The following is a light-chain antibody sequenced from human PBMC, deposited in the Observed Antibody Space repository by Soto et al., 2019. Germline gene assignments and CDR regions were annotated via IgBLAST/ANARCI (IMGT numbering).Light chain of an antibody. CDR1: SSDVGGYNY. Sequence: QSALTQPPSASGSTGPSVTISCTGTSSDVGGYNYVSWYQQHPGKAPKLMIYEVSKRPSGVPDRFSGSKSGNTASLTVSGLQAEDEADYYCSSYAGSNNWNFGTETKVTVL. CDR3: SSYAGSNNWN. J-gene: IGLJ1*01. CDR2: EVS. V-gene: IGLV2-8*01.